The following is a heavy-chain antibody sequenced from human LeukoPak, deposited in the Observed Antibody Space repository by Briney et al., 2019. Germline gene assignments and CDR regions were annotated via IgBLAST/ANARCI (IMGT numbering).Heavy chain of an antibody. J-gene: IGHJ3*02. CDR1: GGSISSYY. D-gene: IGHD3-22*01. V-gene: IGHV4-59*12. CDR2: IYHSGST. Sequence: SETLSLTCTVSGGSISSYYWTWIRQPPGKGLEWIGYIYHSGSTYYNPSLKSRVTISVDRSKNQFSLKLSSVTAADTAVYYCARDLGSYDYDSSEEAFDIWGQGTMVTVSS. CDR3: ARDLGSYDYDSSEEAFDI.